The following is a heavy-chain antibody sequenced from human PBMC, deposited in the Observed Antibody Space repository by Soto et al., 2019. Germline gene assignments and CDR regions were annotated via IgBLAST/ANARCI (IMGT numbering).Heavy chain of an antibody. D-gene: IGHD3-22*01. J-gene: IGHJ5*02. V-gene: IGHV4-39*01. CDR1: GCSISSSRSY. CDR2: IYYSGST. Sequence: XETRSLTCTVSGCSISSSRSYWGWIRQPPGKGLEWIGSIYYSGSTYYNPSLKSRVTISVDTSKNQFSLKLSSVTAADTAVYYCAGGYPRAFDPWGQGTLVTVSS. CDR3: AGGYPRAFDP.